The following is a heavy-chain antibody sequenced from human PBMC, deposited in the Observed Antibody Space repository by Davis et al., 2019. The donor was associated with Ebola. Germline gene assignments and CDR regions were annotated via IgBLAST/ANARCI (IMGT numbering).Heavy chain of an antibody. Sequence: GESLKISCAASGFTFSSYGMHWVRQAPGKGLEWVAVISYDGSNKYYADSVKGRFTISRDNSKNTLYLQMNSLRAEDTAVYYCAKAFDYFDTAGPFDNWGQGTLVTVSS. D-gene: IGHD3-22*01. J-gene: IGHJ4*02. V-gene: IGHV3-30*18. CDR3: AKAFDYFDTAGPFDN. CDR2: ISYDGSNK. CDR1: GFTFSSYG.